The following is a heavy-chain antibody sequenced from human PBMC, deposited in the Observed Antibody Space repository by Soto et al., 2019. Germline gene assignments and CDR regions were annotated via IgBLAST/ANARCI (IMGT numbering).Heavy chain of an antibody. V-gene: IGHV4-39*01. Sequence: QLQLLESGPGLVKASETLSLTCSVSGGSISTSRSYWAWIRQPPGKGLEWLANIFYSGSTFYNPSLASRGSVSVDTSKNEFSLKLRSVTAADTAVYYCARQPTTGDTDLWFDPWSQGTLVSVSS. J-gene: IGHJ5*02. CDR3: ARQPTTGDTDLWFDP. D-gene: IGHD2-21*01. CDR1: GGSISTSRSY. CDR2: IFYSGST.